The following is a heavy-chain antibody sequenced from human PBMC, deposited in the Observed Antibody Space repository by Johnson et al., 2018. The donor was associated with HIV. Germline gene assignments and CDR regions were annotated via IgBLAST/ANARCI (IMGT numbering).Heavy chain of an antibody. V-gene: IGHV3-66*01. CDR2: IYSGGSP. CDR3: ARGPVMVRGVTDAFDI. J-gene: IGHJ3*02. CDR1: GFTFSSNY. Sequence: MLLVESGGGLVQPGGSLRLSCAASGFTFSSNYMSWVRQAPGKGLEWVSVIYSGGSPYYADSVKGRFTISRDNSKNTLYLPMNSLRAEDTAVYYCARGPVMVRGVTDAFDIWGQGTMVTVSS. D-gene: IGHD3-10*01.